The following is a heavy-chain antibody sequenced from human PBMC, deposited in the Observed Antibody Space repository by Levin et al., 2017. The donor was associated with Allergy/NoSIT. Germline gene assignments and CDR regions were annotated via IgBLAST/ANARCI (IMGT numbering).Heavy chain of an antibody. D-gene: IGHD4-17*01. J-gene: IGHJ4*02. CDR2: ISGSGGST. Sequence: GGSLRLSCAASGFTFSSYAMSWVRQAPGKGLEWVSAISGSGGSTYYADSVKGRFTISRDNSKNTLYLQMNSLRAEDPAVYYCAKDLADYGDYGFDYWGQGTLVTVSS. V-gene: IGHV3-23*01. CDR3: AKDLADYGDYGFDY. CDR1: GFTFSSYA.